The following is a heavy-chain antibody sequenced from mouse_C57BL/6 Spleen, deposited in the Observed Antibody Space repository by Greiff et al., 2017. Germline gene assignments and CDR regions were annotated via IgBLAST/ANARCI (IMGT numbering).Heavy chain of an antibody. D-gene: IGHD3-1*01. Sequence: QVQLKQPGAELVRPGSSVKLSCKASGYTFTSYWMHWVKQRPIKGLEWIGNIDPSDSETHYNQKFKDKATLTVDKSSSTAYMQLSSLTSEDSAVYYCARGGYYWDYFDYWGQGTTLTVSS. CDR2: IDPSDSET. J-gene: IGHJ2*01. V-gene: IGHV1-52*01. CDR3: ARGGYYWDYFDY. CDR1: GYTFTSYW.